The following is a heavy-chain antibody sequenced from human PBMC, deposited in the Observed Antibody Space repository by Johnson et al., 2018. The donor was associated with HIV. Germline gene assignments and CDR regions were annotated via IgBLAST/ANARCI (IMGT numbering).Heavy chain of an antibody. D-gene: IGHD3-16*01. CDR3: AKPPSMGADAFDI. Sequence: QVQLVESGGGVVQPGRSLRLSCAASGFTFRSYSMHWVRQAPGKGLEWVAVISYDGSNKYYGDSVKGRFTISRDNSKNTLYLQMNSLGAEDTAVYYCAKPPSMGADAFDIWGQGTMVTVSS. CDR2: ISYDGSNK. V-gene: IGHV3-30*18. J-gene: IGHJ3*02. CDR1: GFTFRSYS.